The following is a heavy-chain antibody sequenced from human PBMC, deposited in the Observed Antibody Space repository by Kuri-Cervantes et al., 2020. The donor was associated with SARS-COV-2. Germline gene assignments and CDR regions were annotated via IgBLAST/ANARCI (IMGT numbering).Heavy chain of an antibody. V-gene: IGHV3-23*01. D-gene: IGHD3-22*01. CDR1: GFTFSSYA. J-gene: IGHJ4*02. CDR3: AKEDYYDSSGLFDY. CDR2: ISGSGGST. Sequence: LSLTCAASGFTFSSYAMSWVRQAPGKGLEWVSAISGSGGSTYYADSVKGRFTISRDNSKNTLYLQMNSLRAEDTAVYYCAKEDYYDSSGLFDYWGQGTLVTVSS.